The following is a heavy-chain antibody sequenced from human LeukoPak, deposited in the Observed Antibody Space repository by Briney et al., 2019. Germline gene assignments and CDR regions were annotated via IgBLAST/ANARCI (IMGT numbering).Heavy chain of an antibody. J-gene: IGHJ4*02. V-gene: IGHV3-23*01. Sequence: GGSLRLSCAASGFTYNNYAMSWVRQAPGKGLEWVSTISGSDNNTDYADSVKGRFTISRDNSKNMLYLQMNSLRAEDTAVYYCAKNPVPLAVYYFDYWGQGTQVTVSS. D-gene: IGHD3-10*01. CDR1: GFTYNNYA. CDR2: ISGSDNNT. CDR3: AKNPVPLAVYYFDY.